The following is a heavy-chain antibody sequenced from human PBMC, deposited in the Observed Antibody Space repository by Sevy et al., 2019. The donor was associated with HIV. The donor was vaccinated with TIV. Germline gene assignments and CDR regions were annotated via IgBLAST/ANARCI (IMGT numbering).Heavy chain of an antibody. CDR1: GFTFSSYG. V-gene: IGHV3-30*18. J-gene: IGHJ6*02. D-gene: IGHD5-18*01. CDR3: AKIGSGGTWIQLWLNYYYYGMDV. CDR2: ISYDGSSK. Sequence: GGSLRLSCAASGFTFSSYGMHWVRQAPGKGLEWVAVISYDGSSKYEGDSVKGRFTISRDNSKNKPYLQMNSLRAEDTAVYYCAKIGSGGTWIQLWLNYYYYGMDVWGQGTTVTVSS.